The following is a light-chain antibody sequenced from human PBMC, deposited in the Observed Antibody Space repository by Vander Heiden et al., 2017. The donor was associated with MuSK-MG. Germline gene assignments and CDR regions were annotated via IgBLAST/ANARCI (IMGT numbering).Light chain of an antibody. J-gene: IGKJ3*01. CDR3: QQSDSTPLT. Sequence: DIQITQSPSSLSASVGDRVTITCRASQSISSYLNWYQQKPGKAPKLLIYAASSLQSGVPSRFSGSGSGKDFTLTISSLQPEDFATYYCQQSDSTPLTFGHGTRVDIK. CDR1: QSISSY. CDR2: AAS. V-gene: IGKV1-39*01.